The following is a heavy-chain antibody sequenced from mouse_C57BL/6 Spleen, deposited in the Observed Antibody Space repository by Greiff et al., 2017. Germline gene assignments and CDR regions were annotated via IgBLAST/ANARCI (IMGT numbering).Heavy chain of an antibody. D-gene: IGHD1-1*01. CDR3: ARSHYGSCSYYFDY. CDR2: IFPGSGST. CDR1: GYTFTDYY. J-gene: IGHJ2*01. Sequence: VQLQQSGPELVKPGASVKISCKASGYTFTDYYINWVKQRPGQGLEWIGWIFPGSGSTYYNEKFKGKATLTVDKSSSTAYMLLSSLTSEDSAFYFCARSHYGSCSYYFDYWGQGTTLTVSS. V-gene: IGHV1-75*01.